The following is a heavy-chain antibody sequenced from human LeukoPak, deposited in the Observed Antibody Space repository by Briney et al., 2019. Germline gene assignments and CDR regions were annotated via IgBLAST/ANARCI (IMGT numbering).Heavy chain of an antibody. V-gene: IGHV1-46*01. CDR1: GYTFTSYY. CDR2: INPSGGST. J-gene: IGHJ3*02. CDR3: ARGEVNYGGNSALDAFDI. D-gene: IGHD4-23*01. Sequence: ASVKVSCKASGYTFTSYYMHWVRQAPGQGLEWMGIINPSGGSTSYAQKFQGRVTMTRDMSTSTVYMELSSLRSEDTAVYYCARGEVNYGGNSALDAFDIWGQGTMVTVSS.